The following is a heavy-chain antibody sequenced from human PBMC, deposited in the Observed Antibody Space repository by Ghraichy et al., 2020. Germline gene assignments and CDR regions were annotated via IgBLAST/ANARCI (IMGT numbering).Heavy chain of an antibody. D-gene: IGHD2-2*01. Sequence: GGSLRLSCAASGFTFSSYSMNWVRQAPGKGLEWVSSIDGTSTYIYYADSLQGRFTISRDNAKNSLFLQMNSLRAEDTAVYYCARDILFSSTSCYGMDVWGRGTTVTVSS. CDR1: GFTFSSYS. V-gene: IGHV3-21*01. CDR3: ARDILFSSTSCYGMDV. CDR2: IDGTSTYI. J-gene: IGHJ6*01.